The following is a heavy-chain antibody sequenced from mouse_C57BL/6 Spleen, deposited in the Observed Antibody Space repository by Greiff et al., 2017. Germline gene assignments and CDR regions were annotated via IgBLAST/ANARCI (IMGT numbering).Heavy chain of an antibody. J-gene: IGHJ3*01. D-gene: IGHD1-1*01. Sequence: QVQLQQPGAELVKPGASVKMSCKASGYTFTSYWITWVKQRPGQGLEWIGDIYPGSGSTNYNEKFKSKATLPVDTSSSTAYMQLSSLTSEDSAVYYCAREETTETWFAYWGQGTLVTVSA. CDR1: GYTFTSYW. CDR3: AREETTETWFAY. CDR2: IYPGSGST. V-gene: IGHV1-55*01.